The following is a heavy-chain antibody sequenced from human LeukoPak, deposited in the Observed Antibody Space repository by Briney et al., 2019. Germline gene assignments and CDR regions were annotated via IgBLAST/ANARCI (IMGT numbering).Heavy chain of an antibody. CDR1: GSTFSSYG. Sequence: RSGGSLRLSCAASGSTFSSYGMHWVRQAPGKGLEWVAFIRYDGSNKYYADSAKGRFTISRDNSKNTLYLQMNSLRAEDTAVYYCAKRAHDYGDYWRGYYFDYWGQGTLVTVSS. CDR3: AKRAHDYGDYWRGYYFDY. CDR2: IRYDGSNK. D-gene: IGHD4-17*01. V-gene: IGHV3-30*02. J-gene: IGHJ4*02.